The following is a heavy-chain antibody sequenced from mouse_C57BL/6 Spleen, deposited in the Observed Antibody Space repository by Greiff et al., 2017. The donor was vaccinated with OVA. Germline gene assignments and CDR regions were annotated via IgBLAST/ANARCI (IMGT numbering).Heavy chain of an antibody. CDR1: GFSLTRYG. D-gene: IGHD2-4*01. J-gene: IGHJ3*01. Sequence: VKLVESGPGLVAPSQSLSITCTVSGFSLTRYGVSWVRQPPGKGLEWLGELWGDRSTNYPSAIISRLSISKDTSKSQVFLKLNSLQTDDTATYYCAKPSDYGEAWFAYWGQGTLVTVSA. CDR2: LWGDRST. V-gene: IGHV2-3*01. CDR3: AKPSDYGEAWFAY.